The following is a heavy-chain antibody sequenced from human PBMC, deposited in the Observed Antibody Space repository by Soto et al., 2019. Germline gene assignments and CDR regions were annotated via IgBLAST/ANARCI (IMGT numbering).Heavy chain of an antibody. D-gene: IGHD1-26*01. V-gene: IGHV3-15*01. CDR1: GFIFSNAW. CDR3: TTDQYHGGRGY. J-gene: IGHJ4*02. CDR2: IKSKTDGGTT. Sequence: EVQLVESGGGLVKPGGSLRLSCAASGFIFSNAWMSWVRQAPGKGLEWVGRIKSKTDGGTTDYAAPVKGRFTISRDDSKNTLYLQMNSLKTEDTAVYYCTTDQYHGGRGYWGQGTLVTVSS.